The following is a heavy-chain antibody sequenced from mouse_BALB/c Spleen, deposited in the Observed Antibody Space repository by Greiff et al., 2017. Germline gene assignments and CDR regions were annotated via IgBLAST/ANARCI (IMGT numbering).Heavy chain of an antibody. CDR3: AREGRGFAY. Sequence: EVKLMESGGGLVQPGGSRKLSCAASGFTFSSFGMHWVRQAPEKGLEWVAYISSGSSTIYYADTVKGRFTISRDNPKNTLFLQMTSLRSEDTAMYYCAREGRGFAYWGQGTLVTVSA. V-gene: IGHV5-17*02. CDR2: ISSGSSTI. CDR1: GFTFSSFG. J-gene: IGHJ3*01. D-gene: IGHD3-3*01.